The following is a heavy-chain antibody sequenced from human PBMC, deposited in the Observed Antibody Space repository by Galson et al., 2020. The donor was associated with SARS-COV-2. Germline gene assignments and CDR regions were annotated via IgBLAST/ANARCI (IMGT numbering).Heavy chain of an antibody. CDR2: IYTSGST. D-gene: IGHD3-22*01. CDR1: GGSISSYY. Sequence: ASETLSLTCTVSGGSISSYYWSWIRQPAGKGLEWIGRIYTSGSTIYNPSLKSRVTMSVETSKNRFSLKLSSVTAADTAVYYCARSGYYDSSGPRDAFDIWGQGTMVTVSS. J-gene: IGHJ3*02. CDR3: ARSGYYDSSGPRDAFDI. V-gene: IGHV4-4*07.